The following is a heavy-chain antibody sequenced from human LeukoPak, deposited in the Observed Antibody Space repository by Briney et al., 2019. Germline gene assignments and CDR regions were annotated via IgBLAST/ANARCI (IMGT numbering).Heavy chain of an antibody. J-gene: IGHJ6*02. CDR2: IKQDGSEK. Sequence: GGSLRLSCAASGFTFSSYWMSWVRQAPGKGLEWVANIKQDGSEKYYVDSVKGRFTISRDNAKNSLYLQMNSLRAEDTAVYYCAMPNYDILTGLDLYYYYGMDVWGQGTTVTVSS. V-gene: IGHV3-7*01. CDR3: AMPNYDILTGLDLYYYYGMDV. D-gene: IGHD3-9*01. CDR1: GFTFSSYW.